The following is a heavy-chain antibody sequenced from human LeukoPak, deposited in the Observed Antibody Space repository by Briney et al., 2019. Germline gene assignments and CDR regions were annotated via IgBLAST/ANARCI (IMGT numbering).Heavy chain of an antibody. D-gene: IGHD3-22*01. J-gene: IGHJ4*02. CDR3: SRASSGVPNLLDY. V-gene: IGHV3-74*01. Sequence: GGSLRLSCAASGFTFSSNWMHWARQGPGKGLVWVSRISTDGSSTTYADSVKGRFTISRDNAKNTLYLQMNSLRAEDTAVYYCSRASSGVPNLLDYWGQGTLVTVSS. CDR1: GFTFSSNW. CDR2: ISTDGSST.